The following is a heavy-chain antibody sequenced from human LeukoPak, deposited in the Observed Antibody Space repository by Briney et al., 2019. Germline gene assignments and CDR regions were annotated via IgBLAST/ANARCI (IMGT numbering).Heavy chain of an antibody. CDR3: ARGANSGYYSIDY. J-gene: IGHJ4*02. CDR1: GGSISSSSYY. V-gene: IGHV4-39*07. CDR2: IYYSGST. Sequence: SETLSLTCTVSGGSISSSSYYWGWIRQPPGKGLEWIGSIYYSGSTYYNPSLKSRVTISVDTSKNQFSLKLSSVTAADTAVYYCARGANSGYYSIDYWGQGTLVTVSS. D-gene: IGHD3-22*01.